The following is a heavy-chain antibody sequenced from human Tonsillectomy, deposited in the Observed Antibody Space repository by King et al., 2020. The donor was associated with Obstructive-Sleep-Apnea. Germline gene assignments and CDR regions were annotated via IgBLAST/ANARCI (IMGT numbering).Heavy chain of an antibody. CDR1: GGSISSYY. CDR2: ISYSGST. CDR3: AGTLPYCGGDCYTLDF. D-gene: IGHD2-21*02. V-gene: IGHV4-59*01. J-gene: IGHJ4*02. Sequence: QLQESGPGLVKPSETLSLTCTVSGGSISSYYWSWIRQPPGKGLEWIGYISYSGSTNYNPSLKSRVTISVDRSKNQFSLKLSSVTAADTAIYYCAGTLPYCGGDCYTLDFWGQGTLVAVSS.